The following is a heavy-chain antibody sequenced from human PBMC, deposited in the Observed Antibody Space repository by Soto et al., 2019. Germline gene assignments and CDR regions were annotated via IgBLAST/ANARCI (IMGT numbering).Heavy chain of an antibody. CDR2: ISANNGNT. D-gene: IGHD1-1*01. CDR1: GCTFTSYG. CDR3: ASAVGTKTGYYYGMDV. J-gene: IGHJ6*02. V-gene: IGHV1-18*01. Sequence: ASVKLSCKASGCTFTSYGISWLRQPRGRRLEWMGWISANNGNTNSAQKLQGRVTMTTDTSTSTAYMELRSLSSDDTAVYYCASAVGTKTGYYYGMDVWGQGTTVTVSS.